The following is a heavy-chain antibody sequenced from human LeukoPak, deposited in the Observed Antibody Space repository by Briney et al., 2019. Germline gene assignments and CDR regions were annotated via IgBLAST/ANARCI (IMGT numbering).Heavy chain of an antibody. J-gene: IGHJ3*02. V-gene: IGHV4-31*03. CDR2: IYYSGST. Sequence: PSETLSLTCTVSGGSISSGGYYWSWIRQHPGKGLEWIGYIYYSGSTYYNPSLKSRVTISVDTSKNQFSLKLSSVTAADTAVYYCARVHEGESGPGGGLDIWGQGTMATVSS. CDR3: ARVHEGESGPGGGLDI. CDR1: GGSISSGGYY. D-gene: IGHD3-3*01.